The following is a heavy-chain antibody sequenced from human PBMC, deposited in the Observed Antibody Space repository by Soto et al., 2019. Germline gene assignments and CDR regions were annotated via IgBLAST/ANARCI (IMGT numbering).Heavy chain of an antibody. Sequence: PSETLSLTCAVSGYSISSGYYWGWIRQPPGKGLEWIGSIYHSGSTYYNPSLKSRVTISVDTSKNQFSLKLSSVTAADTAVYYCARDSPMILAPRGAFDIWGQGTMVTVSS. CDR1: GYSISSGYY. CDR3: ARDSPMILAPRGAFDI. V-gene: IGHV4-38-2*02. CDR2: IYHSGST. D-gene: IGHD3-16*01. J-gene: IGHJ3*02.